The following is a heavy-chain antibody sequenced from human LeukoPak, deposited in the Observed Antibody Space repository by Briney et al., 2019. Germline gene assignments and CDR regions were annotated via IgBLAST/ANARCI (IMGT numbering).Heavy chain of an antibody. V-gene: IGHV4-4*02. CDR1: GGSISSSNW. D-gene: IGHD4-17*01. J-gene: IGHJ4*02. CDR3: TRPNDYGDSDGALDY. CDR2: IYHSGST. Sequence: KSSGTLSLTCAVSGGSISSSNWWSWVRQPPGKGLEWIGEIYHSGSTEYNPSLKSRVTISVDNSKNQFSLKLRSVTAADTAVYYCTRPNDYGDSDGALDYWGQGTLVTVSS.